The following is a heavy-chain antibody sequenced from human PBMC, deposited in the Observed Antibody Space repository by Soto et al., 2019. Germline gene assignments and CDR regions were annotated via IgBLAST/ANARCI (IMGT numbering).Heavy chain of an antibody. Sequence: QVQLVQSGAEVKKPGASVKVSCKASGYSFTSYDINWVRQATGQGLEWMGWMNPNSGNTGYAQKFEGWGTMTGGTSESTVYMERCSLGSEVSAVYCCVRPPYCYESSGYVYGMEVWGQGATVTV. CDR3: VRPPYCYESSGYVYGMEV. CDR1: GYSFTSYD. V-gene: IGHV1-8*01. CDR2: MNPNSGNT. J-gene: IGHJ6*02. D-gene: IGHD3-22*01.